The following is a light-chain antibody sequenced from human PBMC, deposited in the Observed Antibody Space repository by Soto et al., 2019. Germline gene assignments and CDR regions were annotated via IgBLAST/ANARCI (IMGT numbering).Light chain of an antibody. CDR2: EVT. Sequence: QSALTQPRSVSGSPGQSVTISCTGTSSDVGGYNYVSWYQQHPGIAPKLMIYEVTQRPSGVPDRFSGSKSGNTASLTISGLQAEDEADYYCCSYAGSLDVFGTGTKVTVL. V-gene: IGLV2-11*01. J-gene: IGLJ1*01. CDR3: CSYAGSLDV. CDR1: SSDVGGYNY.